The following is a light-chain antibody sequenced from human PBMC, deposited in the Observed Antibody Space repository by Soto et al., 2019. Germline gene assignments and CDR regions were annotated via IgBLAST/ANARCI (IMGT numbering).Light chain of an antibody. V-gene: IGKV1-39*01. CDR2: DAS. J-gene: IGKJ1*01. Sequence: DIQMTQSPSSLSASVGDRVTITCRASQSMSSYLNWYQQKPGKAPKLLIYDASSLQSGVPSRFSGSGSGTDFTLTISSLQPEDFATYYCQQSYSTPRTFGQGTKVEIK. CDR1: QSMSSY. CDR3: QQSYSTPRT.